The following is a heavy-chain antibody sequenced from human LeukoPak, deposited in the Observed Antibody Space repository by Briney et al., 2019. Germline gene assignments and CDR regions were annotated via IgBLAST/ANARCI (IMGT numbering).Heavy chain of an antibody. CDR3: AKTGYGSGSYLYNWFDP. D-gene: IGHD3-10*01. V-gene: IGHV3-23*01. J-gene: IGHJ5*02. Sequence: PGGSLRLSRAASGFTFSSYAMSWVRQAPGKGLEWVSAISGSGGSTYYADSVKGRFTISRDNSKNTLYLQMNSLRAEDTAVYYCAKTGYGSGSYLYNWFDPWGQGTLVTVSS. CDR1: GFTFSSYA. CDR2: ISGSGGST.